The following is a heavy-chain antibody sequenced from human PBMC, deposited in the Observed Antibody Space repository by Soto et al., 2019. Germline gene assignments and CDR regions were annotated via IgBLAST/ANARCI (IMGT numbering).Heavy chain of an antibody. V-gene: IGHV2-5*02. J-gene: IGHJ5*02. CDR2: IYGDDDK. CDR3: AHRPSGSGSYYKWFDP. D-gene: IGHD3-10*01. Sequence: QITLKESGPTLVKPTQTLTLTYTFSGFSLSTSGVGVGWIRQPPGKALEWLALIYGDDDKRYSPSLKSRLSITKDTSKNQVVLTMTNMDPVDTATYYCAHRPSGSGSYYKWFDPWGQGTLVTVSS. CDR1: GFSLSTSGVG.